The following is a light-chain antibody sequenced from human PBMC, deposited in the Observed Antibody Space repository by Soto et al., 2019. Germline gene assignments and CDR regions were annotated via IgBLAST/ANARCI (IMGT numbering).Light chain of an antibody. V-gene: IGKV1-8*01. CDR3: QQYFSYPLT. CDR2: TAS. CDR1: QGISSH. J-gene: IGKJ4*01. Sequence: AIRMTQSPSSFSASTGDSVTITCRASQGISSHLAWYQVKPGKAPRLLIYTASSLETGVPTRFSGSGSGTDFTLTISSLQSDDSAVYYWQQYFSYPLTFGGGTKVEIK.